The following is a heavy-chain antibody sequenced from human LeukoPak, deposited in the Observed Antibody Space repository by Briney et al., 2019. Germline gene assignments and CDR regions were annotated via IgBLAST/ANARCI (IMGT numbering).Heavy chain of an antibody. CDR2: VSSSSTNK. J-gene: IGHJ5*02. CDR3: AKDPYYYDSSGP. V-gene: IGHV3-21*04. CDR1: GSTFSSYA. Sequence: GGSLRLSCAASGSTFSSYAMNWVRQAPGKGLEWVSSVSSSSTNKFYADSVKGRFTISRDDAKNSLYLQMNSLRAEDTAVYYCAKDPYYYDSSGPWGQGTLVTVSS. D-gene: IGHD3-22*01.